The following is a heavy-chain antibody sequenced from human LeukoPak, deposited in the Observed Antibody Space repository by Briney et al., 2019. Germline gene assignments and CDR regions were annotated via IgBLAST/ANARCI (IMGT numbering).Heavy chain of an antibody. CDR3: ARIRSEGYYYGIDV. CDR2: IFSNDEK. CDR1: GFSLSDARMG. J-gene: IGHJ6*02. V-gene: IGHV2-26*01. Sequence: SGPTLVKPTETLTLTCTVSGFSLSDARMGVSWIRQPPGKALEWLAHIFSNDEKSYSTSLKSRLTISKDTSKSQVVLTMTNMDPVDTATYYCARIRSEGYYYGIDVWGQGTTVTVSS.